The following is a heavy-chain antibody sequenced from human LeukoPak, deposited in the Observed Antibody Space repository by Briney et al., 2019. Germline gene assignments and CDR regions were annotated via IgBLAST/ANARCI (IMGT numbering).Heavy chain of an antibody. V-gene: IGHV4-59*01. CDR1: GGSISSYY. Sequence: PSETLSLTCTVSGGSISSYYWSWIRQPPGKGLEWIGYIYYSGSTNYNPSLKSRVTISVDTSKNQFSLKLNSVTAADTAVYYCARDNGYYYYMDVWGKGTTVTVSS. CDR2: IYYSGST. D-gene: IGHD2-8*01. J-gene: IGHJ6*03. CDR3: ARDNGYYYYMDV.